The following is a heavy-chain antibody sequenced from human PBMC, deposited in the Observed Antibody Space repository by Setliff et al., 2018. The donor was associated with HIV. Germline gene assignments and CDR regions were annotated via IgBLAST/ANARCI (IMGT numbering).Heavy chain of an antibody. V-gene: IGHV4-61*09. CDR2: IYASGVT. J-gene: IGHJ4*02. CDR3: VTCPGGPVGRDPPNGY. CDR1: GNFISRDIYF. D-gene: IGHD2-8*01. Sequence: SETLSLTCNVSGNFISRDIYFWSWIRQPAGKGLEWLGHIYASGVTKDNPSLKSRVIISVDTSRSQFSLTLKSVTAADSAIYYCVTCPGGPVGRDPPNGYWGQGTPVTVSS.